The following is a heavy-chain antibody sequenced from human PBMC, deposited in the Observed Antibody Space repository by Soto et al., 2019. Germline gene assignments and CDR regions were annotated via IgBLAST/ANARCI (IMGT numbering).Heavy chain of an antibody. CDR3: SRDGKGDETFDG. Sequence: TSETLPLTCTVSGVPINSHYWSWRLQPPWKGLEWIGYVYYSGSTYYSPSLQSRVTMLVDTSKNHFSLKLTSVTAADTAVYYCSRDGKGDETFDGCGNGELVTVSS. D-gene: IGHD3-16*01. CDR2: VYYSGST. CDR1: GVPINSHY. J-gene: IGHJ3*01. V-gene: IGHV4-59*11.